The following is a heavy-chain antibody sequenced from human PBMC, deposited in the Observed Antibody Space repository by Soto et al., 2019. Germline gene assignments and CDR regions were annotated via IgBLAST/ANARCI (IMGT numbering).Heavy chain of an antibody. D-gene: IGHD3-10*01. Sequence: LSLTCAASGFTFSSYSMNWVRQAPGKGLEWVSSISSSSSYIYYADSVKGRFTISRDNAKNSLYLQMNSLRAEDTAVYYCARDMVVVVRGVIKSFDYWGQGTLVTVSS. CDR1: GFTFSSYS. CDR3: ARDMVVVVRGVIKSFDY. J-gene: IGHJ4*02. V-gene: IGHV3-21*01. CDR2: ISSSSSYI.